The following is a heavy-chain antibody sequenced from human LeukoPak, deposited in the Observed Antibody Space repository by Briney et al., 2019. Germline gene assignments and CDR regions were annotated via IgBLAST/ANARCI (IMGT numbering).Heavy chain of an antibody. Sequence: PGGSLRLSCAVSGFTFRSYAMSWVRQAPGKGLEWVSAISGSGGSTYYADSVKGRFTISRDNSKNTLFLQMNSLRAEDTAPYYCATTLHSGYYDLYWGQGTLVTVSS. J-gene: IGHJ4*02. CDR3: ATTLHSGYYDLY. CDR2: ISGSGGST. D-gene: IGHD3-22*01. V-gene: IGHV3-23*01. CDR1: GFTFRSYA.